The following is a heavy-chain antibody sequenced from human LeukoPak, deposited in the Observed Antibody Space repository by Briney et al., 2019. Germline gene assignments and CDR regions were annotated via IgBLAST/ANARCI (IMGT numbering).Heavy chain of an antibody. CDR2: IIPIFGTA. D-gene: IGHD1-26*01. V-gene: IGHV1-69*13. CDR3: ARDIRGGSYR. Sequence: ASVKVSCKASGGTFSSYAISWVRQAPGQGLEWMGGIIPIFGTANYAQKFQGRVTITADESTSTAYMELSSLRSEDTAVYYCARDIRGGSYRWGQGTLVTVSS. CDR1: GGTFSSYA. J-gene: IGHJ4*02.